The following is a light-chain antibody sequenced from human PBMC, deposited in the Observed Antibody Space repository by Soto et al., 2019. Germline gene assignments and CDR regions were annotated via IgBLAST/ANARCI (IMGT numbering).Light chain of an antibody. CDR1: SGHSSYI. V-gene: IGLV4-60*03. CDR3: ETWDSNTHL. J-gene: IGLJ2*01. CDR2: LEGSGSY. Sequence: QSVLTQSSSASASLGSSVKLTCTLSSGHSSYIIAWHQQQPGKAPRYLMKLEGSGSYNKGSGVPDRFSGSSSGADRYLTISHLQSEDEAEYYCETWDSNTHLFGGGTKLTVL.